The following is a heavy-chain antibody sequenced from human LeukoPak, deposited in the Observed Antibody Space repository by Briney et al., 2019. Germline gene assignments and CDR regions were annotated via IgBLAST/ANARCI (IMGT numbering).Heavy chain of an antibody. Sequence: ASVKVSCKASGFTFTGYYMHWVRQAPGQGLEWMGWINANSGGTNYAQKFRGRVTMTRDTSISTVYMEVSRLRSDDTAVYYCATALGCYYDSSGYCHDGGRSTGYYYMDVWGKGTTVTVS. CDR3: ATALGCYYDSSGYCHDGGRSTGYYYMDV. CDR1: GFTFTGYY. D-gene: IGHD3-22*01. V-gene: IGHV1-2*02. CDR2: INANSGGT. J-gene: IGHJ6*03.